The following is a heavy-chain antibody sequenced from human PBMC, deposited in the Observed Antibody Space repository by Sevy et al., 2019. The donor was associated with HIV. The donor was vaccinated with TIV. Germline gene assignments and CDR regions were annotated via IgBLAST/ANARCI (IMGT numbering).Heavy chain of an antibody. CDR2: FIPIFGTA. D-gene: IGHD5-12*01. J-gene: IGHJ4*02. Sequence: ASVKVSCKASGDTFSSYGINWVRQAPGQGLEWMGRFIPIFGTANYAQKFKGRVTLTADESTSTAYMELTSLRSEDTAVYFCARAGYSGRDHFDIWGQGTLVTVSS. CDR3: ARAGYSGRDHFDI. CDR1: GDTFSSYG. V-gene: IGHV1-69*13.